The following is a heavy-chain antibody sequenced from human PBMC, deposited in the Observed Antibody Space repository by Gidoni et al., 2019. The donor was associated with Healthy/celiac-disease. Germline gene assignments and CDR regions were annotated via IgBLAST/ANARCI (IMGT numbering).Heavy chain of an antibody. V-gene: IGHV3-21*01. CDR1: GSTFSSYS. CDR3: ARDLLEHSSGWYRRVKGAGYFDY. CDR2: ISSSSSYM. D-gene: IGHD6-19*01. J-gene: IGHJ4*02. Sequence: EVQLVESGGGLVKPGGSLRLSCAASGSTFSSYSMNWVRQAPGKGLEWVSSISSSSSYMYYADSVKGRFTISRDNAKNSLYLQMNSLRAEDTAVYYCARDLLEHSSGWYRRVKGAGYFDYWGQGTLVTVSS.